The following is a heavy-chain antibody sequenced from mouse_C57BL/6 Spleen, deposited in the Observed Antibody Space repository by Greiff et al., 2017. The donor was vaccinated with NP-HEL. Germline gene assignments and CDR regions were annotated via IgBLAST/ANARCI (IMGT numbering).Heavy chain of an antibody. CDR2: IYPGDGDT. CDR3: ARGEMGLPFDY. Sequence: QVQLQQSGPELVKPGASVKISCKASGYAFSSSWMNWVKQRPGKGLEWIGRIYPGDGDTNYNGKFKGKATLTADTSSSTAYMQLSSLTSEDSAVYFCARGEMGLPFDYWGQGTTLTVSS. CDR1: GYAFSSSW. D-gene: IGHD2-4*01. V-gene: IGHV1-82*01. J-gene: IGHJ2*01.